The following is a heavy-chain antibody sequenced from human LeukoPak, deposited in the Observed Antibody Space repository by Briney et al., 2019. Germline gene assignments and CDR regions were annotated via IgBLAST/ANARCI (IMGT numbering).Heavy chain of an antibody. Sequence: SVKVSCTASGGTFSSYAISWVRQAPGQGLEWMGRIIPIFGIANYAQKFQGRVTITADKSTSTAYMELSSLRSKDTAVYYCAREGREYYYDSSGQYYFDYWGQGTLVTVSS. J-gene: IGHJ4*02. CDR2: IIPIFGIA. CDR1: GGTFSSYA. D-gene: IGHD3-22*01. V-gene: IGHV1-69*04. CDR3: AREGREYYYDSSGQYYFDY.